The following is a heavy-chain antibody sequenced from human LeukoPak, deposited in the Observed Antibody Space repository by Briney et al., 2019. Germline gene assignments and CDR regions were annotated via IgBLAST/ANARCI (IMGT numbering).Heavy chain of an antibody. J-gene: IGHJ4*02. CDR3: ARHPLLRGYTYGYADY. D-gene: IGHD5-18*01. V-gene: IGHV5-51*01. CDR2: IYPGDSDT. CDR1: GYSFTSYW. Sequence: GESLKISCKGSGYSFTSYWIGWVRQMPGKGLEWMGIIYPGDSDTRYSPSFQGQVTISADKSISTAYLQWSSLKASDTAMYYCARHPLLRGYTYGYADYLGQGTLVTASS.